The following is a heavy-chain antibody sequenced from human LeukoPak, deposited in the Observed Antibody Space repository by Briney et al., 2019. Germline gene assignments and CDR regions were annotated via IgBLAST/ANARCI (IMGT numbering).Heavy chain of an antibody. CDR2: ISWNSGSI. Sequence: GGSLRLSCAASGFTFDDYAMHWVRQAPGKGLEWVSGISWNSGSIGYADSVKGRFTISRDNAKNSLYLQMNSLRAEDTALYYCAKELFTAGAFDIWGQGTMVTVSS. J-gene: IGHJ3*02. V-gene: IGHV3-9*01. CDR3: AKELFTAGAFDI. D-gene: IGHD6-19*01. CDR1: GFTFDDYA.